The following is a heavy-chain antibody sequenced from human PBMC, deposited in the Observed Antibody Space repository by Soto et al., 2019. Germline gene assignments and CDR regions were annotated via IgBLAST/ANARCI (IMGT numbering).Heavy chain of an antibody. Sequence: EVQLVESGGGLVKPGGSLRLSCEASVFAFSGYTKNWVRQAPGKGLEWVASISASSSYYAESVRDRFTISTDNAKNSLHPHMTPLRVANTPVYYRATDGAFWSGGNCYSVEFQHGGQGILVSVSS. V-gene: IGHV3-21*04. D-gene: IGHD2-15*01. J-gene: IGHJ1*01. CDR3: ATDGAFWSGGNCYSVEFQH. CDR2: ISASSS. CDR1: VFAFSGYT.